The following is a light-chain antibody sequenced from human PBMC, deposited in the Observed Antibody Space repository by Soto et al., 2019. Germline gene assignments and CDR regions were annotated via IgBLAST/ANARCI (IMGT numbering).Light chain of an antibody. CDR3: QQRSNWPST. CDR2: DAS. CDR1: QSGSGY. V-gene: IGKV3-11*01. Sequence: EIVLTQSPATLSLSPGNRATLSCRASQSGSGYLAWYQQKPGQAPRLLIYDASNRATGIPSRFSGSGSGPDFTLTITSLEPEDLAFYYCQQRSNWPSTFGRGTKVEI. J-gene: IGKJ4*01.